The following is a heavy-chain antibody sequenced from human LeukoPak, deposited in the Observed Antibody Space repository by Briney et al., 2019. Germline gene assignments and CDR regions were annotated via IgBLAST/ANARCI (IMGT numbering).Heavy chain of an antibody. V-gene: IGHV1-69*04. CDR3: ARGKFPSIAVAGTFDY. D-gene: IGHD6-19*01. CDR1: GGTFSSYA. CDR2: IIPILGIA. Sequence: GASVKVSCKASGGTFSSYAISWVRQAPGQGLEWMGRIIPILGIANYAQKFQGRVTITADKSTSTAYMELSSLRSEDTAVYYCARGKFPSIAVAGTFDYWGQGTLVTVSS. J-gene: IGHJ4*02.